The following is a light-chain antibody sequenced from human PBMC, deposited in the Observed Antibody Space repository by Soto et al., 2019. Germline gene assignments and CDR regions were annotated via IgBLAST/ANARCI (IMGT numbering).Light chain of an antibody. J-gene: IGKJ1*01. Sequence: DVQMTQSPSSLSASVGDRVTVTCRASQSVNSWLAWYQQKPGKVPKLLIYKASSLETGVPSRFSGDGSGTEFTLTIGSLQPDDFASYYGQQYNSYPRTFGQGTKVEI. CDR2: KAS. V-gene: IGKV1-5*03. CDR1: QSVNSW. CDR3: QQYNSYPRT.